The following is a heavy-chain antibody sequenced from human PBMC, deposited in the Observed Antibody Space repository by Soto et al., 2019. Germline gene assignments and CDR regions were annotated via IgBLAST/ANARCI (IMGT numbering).Heavy chain of an antibody. CDR3: ARGDSQVSSVFDY. CDR2: TNYSGDT. Sequence: SETLSLTCTVSGGSFPNVGYCWGWLRQEPGKGLEWFGYTNYSGDTSYNPFLRSRVTISTDTSKTHFSLRLRSVTAADTAVYYCARGDSQVSSVFDYWGQGMLVTVSS. J-gene: IGHJ4*02. D-gene: IGHD3-16*01. CDR1: GGSFPNVGYC. V-gene: IGHV4-31*03.